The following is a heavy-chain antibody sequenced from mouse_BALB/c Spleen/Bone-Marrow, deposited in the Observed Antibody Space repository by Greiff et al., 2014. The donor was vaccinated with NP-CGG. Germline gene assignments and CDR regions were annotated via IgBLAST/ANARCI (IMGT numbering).Heavy chain of an antibody. CDR1: GFNIKDTY. CDR3: ASYYYGSYGFAY. CDR2: IDPANGNT. D-gene: IGHD1-1*01. Sequence: VQLQQPGAELVKPGASVKLSCTASGFNIKDTYMHWVKQRPEQGLEWIGRIDPANGNTKYDPKFQGKATITADTFSNTAYLQLSSLTSEDTAVYYCASYYYGSYGFAYWGQGTLVTVSA. V-gene: IGHV14-3*02. J-gene: IGHJ3*01.